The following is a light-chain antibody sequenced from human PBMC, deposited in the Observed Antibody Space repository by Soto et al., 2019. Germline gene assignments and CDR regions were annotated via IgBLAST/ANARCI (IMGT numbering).Light chain of an antibody. CDR2: AAS. CDR3: QQSYSTPWT. J-gene: IGKJ1*01. V-gene: IGKV1-39*01. CDR1: QSISNY. Sequence: DIQMTQSPSSLSASVGDRVTITCRASQSISNYLNWYQQKPGKAPKLLIYAASSLQSGVPSSFSGSGSGTDFTLTISSPQPEDFATYYCQQSYSTPWTFGQGTKVEIK.